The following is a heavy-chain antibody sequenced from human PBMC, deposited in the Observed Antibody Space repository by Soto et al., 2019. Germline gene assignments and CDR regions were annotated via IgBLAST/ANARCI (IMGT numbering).Heavy chain of an antibody. Sequence: SVKVSCKASGGTFSSYAISWVRRAPGQGLEWMGGIIPIFGTANYAQKLQGRVTITADESTSTAYMELSSLRSEDTAVYYCARGLGNYDSSGYYINYYYYGMDVWGQGTTVTVSS. CDR1: GGTFSSYA. CDR2: IIPIFGTA. V-gene: IGHV1-69*13. CDR3: ARGLGNYDSSGYYINYYYYGMDV. D-gene: IGHD3-22*01. J-gene: IGHJ6*02.